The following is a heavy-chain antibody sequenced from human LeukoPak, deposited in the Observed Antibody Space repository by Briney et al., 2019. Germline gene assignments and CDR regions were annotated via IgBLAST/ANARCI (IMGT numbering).Heavy chain of an antibody. CDR3: ARGSYVRQRRDYYYYGMDV. V-gene: IGHV4-34*01. D-gene: IGHD3-10*02. CDR2: INHSGST. J-gene: IGHJ6*02. CDR1: GGSFSGYY. Sequence: SETLCLTCAVYGGSFSGYYWSWIRQPPGKGLEWIGEINHSGSTNYNPSLKSRVTISVDTSKNQFSLKLSSVTAADTAVYYCARGSYVRQRRDYYYYGMDVWGQGTTVTVSS.